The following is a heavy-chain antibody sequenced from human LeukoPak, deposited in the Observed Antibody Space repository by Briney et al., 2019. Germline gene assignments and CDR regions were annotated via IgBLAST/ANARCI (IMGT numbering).Heavy chain of an antibody. J-gene: IGHJ3*02. CDR2: IIPMLGMS. D-gene: IGHD2-8*02. CDR3: ARDLGYCAGASCSRWGYGFGI. V-gene: IGHV1-69*04. CDR1: GGTFVSFT. Sequence: SVKVSCKASGGTFVSFTISWVRQAPGQGLEWMGRIIPMLGMSNYTQKFQDRVMITADKSTSTAYMELSGLRSEDTAVYYCARDLGYCAGASCSRWGYGFGIWGQGTKVIVSS.